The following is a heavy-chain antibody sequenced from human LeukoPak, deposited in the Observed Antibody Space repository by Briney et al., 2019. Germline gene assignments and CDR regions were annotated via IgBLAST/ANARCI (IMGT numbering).Heavy chain of an antibody. CDR1: GYTFTSYY. D-gene: IGHD6-19*01. V-gene: IGHV1-46*01. CDR2: VNPSGGST. CDR3: ARDVSAGAGDY. Sequence: ASVKVSCKASGYTFTSYYIRWVRQAPGQGLEWMGIVNPSGGSTSYAQKFQGRVTMTRDTSTSTVYMELSSLRSEDTAVYYCARDVSAGAGDYWGQGTLVTVSS. J-gene: IGHJ4*02.